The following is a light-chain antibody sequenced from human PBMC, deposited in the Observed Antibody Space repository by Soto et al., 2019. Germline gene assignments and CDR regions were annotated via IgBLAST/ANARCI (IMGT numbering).Light chain of an antibody. Sequence: EIVLTQSPATLSLSPGERATLSCRASQGVSSYLAWYQQKPGQAPSLLIYGASTRATGVPDRFSGTGSGTEFTLTISSLKSEDYAVYYCQQYKSWPPITFGQGTRLEI. CDR2: GAS. CDR3: QQYKSWPPIT. CDR1: QGVSSY. J-gene: IGKJ5*01. V-gene: IGKV3-15*01.